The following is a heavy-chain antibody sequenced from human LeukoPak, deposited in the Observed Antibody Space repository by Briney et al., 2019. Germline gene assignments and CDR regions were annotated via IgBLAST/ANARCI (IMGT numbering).Heavy chain of an antibody. J-gene: IGHJ6*02. Sequence: SVQVSCQASGYTFTSYGISWVRQAPGQGLEWMGWLSAYNGNTNYAQKLQGRVTMTTDTSTSTAYMELRSLRSDDTAVYYCARDLRYDFWSGYKDVWGQGTTVTVSS. V-gene: IGHV1-18*01. D-gene: IGHD3-3*01. CDR2: LSAYNGNT. CDR3: ARDLRYDFWSGYKDV. CDR1: GYTFTSYG.